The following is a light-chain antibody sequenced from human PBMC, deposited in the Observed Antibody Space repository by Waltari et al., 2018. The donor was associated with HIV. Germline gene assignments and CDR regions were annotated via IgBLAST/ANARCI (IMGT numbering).Light chain of an antibody. V-gene: IGKV1-12*01. CDR2: AAS. Sequence: DTQLTQSPSSVSAYVGYSVSITCRSSRDINTWFAWYQQKPGKAPNLLIYAASRLQRGVPSRFSGSGSGTNFTLTISSLQPEDFATYYCQQANSFPITFGGGTKVEI. CDR1: RDINTW. J-gene: IGKJ4*01. CDR3: QQANSFPIT.